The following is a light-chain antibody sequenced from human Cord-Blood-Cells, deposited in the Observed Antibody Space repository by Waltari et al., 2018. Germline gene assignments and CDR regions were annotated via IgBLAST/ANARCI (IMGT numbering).Light chain of an antibody. CDR1: SSDAGGDNY. Sequence: QSALTQPPSASGSPGQSVTISCTGTSSDAGGDNYVSWYQQHPGKAPKLMIYGVSKRPSGVPDRFSGSKSGNTASLTVSWLQAEDEADYYCSSYAGSNNVVFGGGTKLTVL. V-gene: IGLV2-8*01. CDR3: SSYAGSNNVV. J-gene: IGLJ2*01. CDR2: GVS.